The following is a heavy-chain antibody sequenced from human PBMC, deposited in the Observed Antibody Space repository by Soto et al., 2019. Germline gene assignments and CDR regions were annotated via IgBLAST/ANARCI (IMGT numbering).Heavy chain of an antibody. CDR2: ISRNGGST. Sequence: GGSLRLSCSASGFTFNNYAMHWVRQAPGKGLESVSTISRNGGSTFYADSVKGRFTISRDNSKNTLYLQMNSLRTEDTAVYYCGRCSSTSCHLGADYWGQGTLVTVSS. V-gene: IGHV3-64*04. CDR3: GRCSSTSCHLGADY. CDR1: GFTFNNYA. J-gene: IGHJ4*02. D-gene: IGHD2-2*01.